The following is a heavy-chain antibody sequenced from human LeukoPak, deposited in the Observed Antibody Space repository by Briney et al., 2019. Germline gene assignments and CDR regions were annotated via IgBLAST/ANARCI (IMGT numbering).Heavy chain of an antibody. CDR3: ASRTYYDFWSGYRGKDAFDI. D-gene: IGHD3-3*01. V-gene: IGHV4-61*02. Sequence: SETLSLTCTVSGGSIISGSYYWSWIRQPAGKGLEWIGRIYTSGSTNYNPSLKSRVTISVDTSKNQFSLKLSSVTAADTAVYYCASRTYYDFWSGYRGKDAFDIWGQGTMVTVSS. CDR2: IYTSGST. CDR1: GGSIISGSYY. J-gene: IGHJ3*02.